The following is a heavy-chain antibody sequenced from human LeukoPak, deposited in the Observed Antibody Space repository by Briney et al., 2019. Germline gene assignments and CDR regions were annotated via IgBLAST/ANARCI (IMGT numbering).Heavy chain of an antibody. V-gene: IGHV4-31*03. J-gene: IGHJ5*02. CDR2: IYYSGST. Sequence: PSQTLSLTCTVSGGSISSGGYYWSWIRQHPGKGLEWIGYIYYSGSTYYNPSLKSRVTISVDTSKNQFSLKLSSVTPEDTAVYYCARSSGRSSWYESSCWFDPWGQGTLVTVSS. CDR3: ARSSGRSSWYESSCWFDP. D-gene: IGHD6-13*01. CDR1: GGSISSGGYY.